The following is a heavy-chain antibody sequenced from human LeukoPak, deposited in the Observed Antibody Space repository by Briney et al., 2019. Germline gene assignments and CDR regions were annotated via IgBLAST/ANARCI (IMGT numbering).Heavy chain of an antibody. CDR2: ISYDGSNK. CDR1: GFTFSNYE. J-gene: IGHJ4*02. CDR3: AKVLNVYCSSISCPPFFDY. V-gene: IGHV3-30*18. Sequence: PGGSLRLSCAASGFTFSNYEMNWVRQAPGKGLEWVALISYDGSNKFYADSVKGRLTISRDNSKNTLYLQINSLRAEDTAVYYCAKVLNVYCSSISCPPFFDYWGQGTLVTVSS. D-gene: IGHD2-2*01.